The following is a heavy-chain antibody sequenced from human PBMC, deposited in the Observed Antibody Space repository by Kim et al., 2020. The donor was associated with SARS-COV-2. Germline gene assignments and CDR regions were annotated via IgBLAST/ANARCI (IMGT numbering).Heavy chain of an antibody. V-gene: IGHV3-43*02. D-gene: IGHD6-19*01. CDR3: VRASVWLPRY. CDR2: ISANGETK. CDR1: GFTFDHSS. Sequence: GGSLRLSCSASGFTFDHSSMHWVRQAPGKGLEWVSLISANGETKYYADSVKGRFTISIDNSKNSLYLQMNSLRTEDTALYYCVRASVWLPRYWGQGTLVTASA. J-gene: IGHJ4*02.